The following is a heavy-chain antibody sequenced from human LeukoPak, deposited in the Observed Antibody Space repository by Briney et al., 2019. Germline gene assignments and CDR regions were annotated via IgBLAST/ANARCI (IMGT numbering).Heavy chain of an antibody. V-gene: IGHV1-18*01. D-gene: IGHD6-19*01. CDR2: ISAYNGNT. CDR1: GYTFTSYG. J-gene: IGHJ4*02. Sequence: AASVKVSCKASGYTFTSYGISWVRQAPGQGLEWMGWISAYNGNTNYAQKLQGRVTMTTDTSTSTAYMELRSLRSDDTAVYYCARDLPQSLVGWYSDYWGQGTLVTVSS. CDR3: ARDLPQSLVGWYSDY.